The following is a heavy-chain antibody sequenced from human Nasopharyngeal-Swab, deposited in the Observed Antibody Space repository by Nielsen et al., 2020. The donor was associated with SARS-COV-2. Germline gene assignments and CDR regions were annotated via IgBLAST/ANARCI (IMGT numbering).Heavy chain of an antibody. CDR2: ISHSGST. CDR3: ARARGTSSSASTGFDY. Sequence: GSLRLSCAFNGESFTGYYCNWLRQSPGRGLEWIGEISHSGSTKYNPSLKSRVTISADTSNNHFSLKLNSVTAADAAEYYCARARGTSSSASTGFDYWGQGTLVTVSS. J-gene: IGHJ4*02. V-gene: IGHV4-34*01. D-gene: IGHD6-6*01. CDR1: GESFTGYY.